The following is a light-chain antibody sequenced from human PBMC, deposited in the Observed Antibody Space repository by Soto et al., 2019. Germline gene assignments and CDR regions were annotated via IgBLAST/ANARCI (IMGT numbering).Light chain of an antibody. CDR3: QQSYSTSSWYT. CDR2: AAS. V-gene: IGKV1-39*01. J-gene: IGKJ2*01. CDR1: QSISSY. Sequence: DIQMTQSPSSLSASVGDRVTITCRASQSISSYLNWYQQKPGKATKLLIYAASSLQSGLPSRFSGSGSGTDFTLTISSLQPEDFATYYCQQSYSTSSWYTFGQGTKLEIK.